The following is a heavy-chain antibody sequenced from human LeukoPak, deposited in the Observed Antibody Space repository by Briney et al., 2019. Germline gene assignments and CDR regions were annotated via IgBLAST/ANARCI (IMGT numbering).Heavy chain of an antibody. V-gene: IGHV4-38-2*01. J-gene: IGHJ4*02. CDR3: ARRDTELDY. CDR1: GYPISSGYY. D-gene: IGHD1-14*01. CDR2: IYHSGST. Sequence: SETLSLTCAVSGYPISSGYYWGWIRQPPGKGLEWIGSIYHSGSTYYNPSLKSRVTISVDTSKNQFSLKLSSVTAADTAVYYCARRDTELDYWGQGTLVTVSS.